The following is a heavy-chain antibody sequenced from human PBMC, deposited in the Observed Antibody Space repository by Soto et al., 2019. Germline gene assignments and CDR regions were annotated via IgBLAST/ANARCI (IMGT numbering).Heavy chain of an antibody. CDR2: IIPIRGIA. Sequence: GAPVKVCCKASRGTFSSYTLSWARQAPGQGLEWMGRIIPIRGIANYAQKFQGRVTITADKSTSTAYMELSRLGSDDTAVYYCGRGPGIAAAGSIDYWGQGTLVTVTS. CDR3: GRGPGIAAAGSIDY. D-gene: IGHD6-13*01. J-gene: IGHJ4*02. V-gene: IGHV1-69*02. CDR1: RGTFSSYT.